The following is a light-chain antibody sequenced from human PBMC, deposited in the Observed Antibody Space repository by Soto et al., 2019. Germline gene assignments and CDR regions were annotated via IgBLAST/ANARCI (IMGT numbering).Light chain of an antibody. Sequence: EIVLTQSPATLSLSPGERATLSCRASQSVSTYLGWYQQKPGQAPRLLIYDASNRATGIPARFSGSGSGTDLTLTISSLEPEDFAVYYCQQRSNWITFGQGTQLEIK. CDR1: QSVSTY. J-gene: IGKJ5*01. CDR3: QQRSNWIT. V-gene: IGKV3-11*01. CDR2: DAS.